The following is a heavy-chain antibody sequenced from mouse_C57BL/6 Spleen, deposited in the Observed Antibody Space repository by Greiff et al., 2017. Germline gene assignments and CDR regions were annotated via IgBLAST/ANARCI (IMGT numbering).Heavy chain of an antibody. CDR2: IDPSDSYT. CDR1: GYTFTSYW. V-gene: IGHV1-69*01. J-gene: IGHJ2*01. CDR3: ARYGNFHY. D-gene: IGHD1-1*01. Sequence: VQLQQPGAELVMPGASVKLSCKASGYTFTSYWMHWVKQRPGQGLEWIGEIDPSDSYTNYNQKFKGKSTLTVDKSSSTAYMQLSSLTSEDSAVYYCARYGNFHYWGQGTTLTVSS.